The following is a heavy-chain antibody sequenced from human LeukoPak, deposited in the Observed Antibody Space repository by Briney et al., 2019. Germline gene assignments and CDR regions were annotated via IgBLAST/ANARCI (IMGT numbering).Heavy chain of an antibody. J-gene: IGHJ6*03. Sequence: GGSLRLSCAASGFTFSSYWMSWVRQAPGKGLEWVANIKQDGSEKYYVDSVKGRFTISRDNAKNSLYLQMNSLRAEDTAVYYCARVPQLVGYYYYYYYMDVWGKGTTVTVSS. CDR2: IKQDGSEK. D-gene: IGHD6-6*01. CDR1: GFTFSSYW. V-gene: IGHV3-7*01. CDR3: ARVPQLVGYYYYYYYMDV.